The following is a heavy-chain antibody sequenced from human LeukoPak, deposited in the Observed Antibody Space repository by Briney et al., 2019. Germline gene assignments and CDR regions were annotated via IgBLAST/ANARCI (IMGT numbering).Heavy chain of an antibody. Sequence: GGSLRLSCAASGFTFDDYGMSWVRQAPGKGLEWVSGINWNGGSTGYADSVKGRFTISRDNAKNLLYLQMNSLRAEDTAVYHCSCVGTTDLLDYWGQGTLVTVSS. V-gene: IGHV3-20*01. CDR3: SCVGTTDLLDY. CDR1: GFTFDDYG. J-gene: IGHJ4*02. D-gene: IGHD1-26*01. CDR2: INWNGGST.